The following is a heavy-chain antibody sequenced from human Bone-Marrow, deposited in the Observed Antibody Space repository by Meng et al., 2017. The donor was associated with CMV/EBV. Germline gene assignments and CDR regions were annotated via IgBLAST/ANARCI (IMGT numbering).Heavy chain of an antibody. J-gene: IGHJ4*02. CDR2: IGTVGDT. CDR1: GFTVSGNY. V-gene: IGHV3-13*01. Sequence: GESLKISCATSGFTVSGNYMSWVRQPTGKGLEWVSSIGTVGDTYSIGSVKGRFIISREDAKNSVYLQMNGLRDGDTGLYYCARARSPTHFDYWGQGALVTVSS. CDR3: ARARSPTHFDY.